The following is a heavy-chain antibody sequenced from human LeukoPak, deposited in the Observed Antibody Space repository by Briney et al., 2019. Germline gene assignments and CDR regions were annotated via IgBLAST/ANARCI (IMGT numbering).Heavy chain of an antibody. CDR2: IKGDGIST. Sequence: PGGSLRLSCAASGFTVSSSYMSWVRHAPGQGLVWVSRIKGDGISTNYADSVKGRFTISRDIAKNTLYLQMNSLRAEDTGVYYCAKDHYWSIDYWGRGTLVTVSS. CDR3: AKDHYWSIDY. V-gene: IGHV3-74*01. CDR1: GFTVSSSY. J-gene: IGHJ4*02. D-gene: IGHD3-3*01.